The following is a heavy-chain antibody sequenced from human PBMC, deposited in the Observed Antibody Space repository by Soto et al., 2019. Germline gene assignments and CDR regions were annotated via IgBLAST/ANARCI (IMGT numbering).Heavy chain of an antibody. V-gene: IGHV3-74*01. CDR3: ATSKGAVVISPYFFAY. D-gene: IGHD2-21*01. CDR2: VNSDGSIT. Sequence: EVRLEESGGGLVQPGGSLRLSCAASGFTFDSYWMYWVRQAPGKGLVWVSRVNSDGSITTYADSVKGRFTISRDNAKNTLSLQLNGLRVEDTAVYYCATSKGAVVISPYFFAYWGQGALVTVSS. J-gene: IGHJ4*02. CDR1: GFTFDSYW.